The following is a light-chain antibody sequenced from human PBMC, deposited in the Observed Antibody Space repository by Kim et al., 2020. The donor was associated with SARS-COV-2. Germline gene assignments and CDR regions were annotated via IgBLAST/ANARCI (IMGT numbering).Light chain of an antibody. Sequence: EVVLTQSPATLSLSPGERATLSCGANQTVSSNYLAWYQQKPGLAPILLMYNASTRATGIPDRFSGSGSGTDFTLTISRVEPEDFAVYICQQYGSSPWTFGQGTKVDIK. CDR1: QTVSSNY. J-gene: IGKJ1*01. CDR2: NAS. V-gene: IGKV3D-20*01. CDR3: QQYGSSPWT.